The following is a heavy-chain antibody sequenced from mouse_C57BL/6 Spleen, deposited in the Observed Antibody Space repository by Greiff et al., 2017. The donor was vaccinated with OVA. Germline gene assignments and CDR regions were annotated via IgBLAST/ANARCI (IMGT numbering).Heavy chain of an antibody. CDR2: ISSGSSTI. D-gene: IGHD2-2*01. Sequence: DVKLVESGGGLVKPGGSLKLSCAASGFTFSDYGMHWVRQAPEKGLEWVAYISSGSSTIYYADTVKGRFTISRDNAKNTLFLQMTSLRSEDTAMYYCARGGYDEGNYAMDYWGQGTSVTVSS. V-gene: IGHV5-17*01. CDR1: GFTFSDYG. J-gene: IGHJ4*01. CDR3: ARGGYDEGNYAMDY.